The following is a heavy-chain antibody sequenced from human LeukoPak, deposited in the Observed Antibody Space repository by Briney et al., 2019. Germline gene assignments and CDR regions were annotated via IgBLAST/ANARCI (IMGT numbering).Heavy chain of an antibody. J-gene: IGHJ4*02. CDR2: IYYTGST. D-gene: IGHD6-13*01. V-gene: IGHV4-59*01. CDR3: ARSPLRAAGPDY. Sequence: PSETLSLTCTVSGGSISGYYWSWIRQPPGKGLEWIGYIYYTGSTDYNPSLKSRVSISLDTSKNQFSLKLSSVTAADTAVYYCARSPLRAAGPDYWGQGTLVTVSS. CDR1: GGSISGYY.